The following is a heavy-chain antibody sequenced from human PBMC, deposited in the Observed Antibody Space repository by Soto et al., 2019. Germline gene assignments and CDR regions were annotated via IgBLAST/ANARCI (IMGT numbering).Heavy chain of an antibody. CDR3: ARGGSYYAH. D-gene: IGHD1-26*01. J-gene: IGHJ4*02. CDR1: GDTHTIYF. V-gene: IGHV1-2*02. Sequence: QVQLVQSGAEVKQPGRSVRVSCKASGDTHTIYFIHWLRQAPGQGLEWMGWINSVSGGANYAPRFQGRVAMTRDRSSATAFMELSRLRSDDTAVYYCARGGSYYAHWGQGTLVTVSS. CDR2: INSVSGGA.